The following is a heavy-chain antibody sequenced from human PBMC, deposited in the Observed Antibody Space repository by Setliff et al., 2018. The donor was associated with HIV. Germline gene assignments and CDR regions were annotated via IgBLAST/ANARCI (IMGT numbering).Heavy chain of an antibody. J-gene: IGHJ4*02. D-gene: IGHD3-9*01. Sequence: GGSLRLSCAASGFTFSSYEMNWVRQAPGKGLEWVSYISTSGSSSYTNYADSVKGRFTISRDNAKNSLYLQMNSVRPEDTAIYFCARNRDILSDYYVDFDYWGQGTLVTVSS. V-gene: IGHV3-48*03. CDR2: ISTSGSSSYT. CDR1: GFTFSSYE. CDR3: ARNRDILSDYYVDFDY.